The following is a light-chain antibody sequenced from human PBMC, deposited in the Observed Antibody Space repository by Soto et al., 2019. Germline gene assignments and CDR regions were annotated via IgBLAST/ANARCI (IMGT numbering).Light chain of an antibody. CDR3: QYYGSSPRT. V-gene: IGKV3-20*01. CDR1: QSVSSRH. CDR2: GTS. J-gene: IGKJ1*01. Sequence: EIVLTQSPGTLSLSPLERSTLSFRSIQSVSSRHLAWYQQKPGQAPRLLIYGTSNRATGIPDRFSGSGSGPDFSLIISRLEPEDFAVYYCQYYGSSPRTFGQGTKVDIK.